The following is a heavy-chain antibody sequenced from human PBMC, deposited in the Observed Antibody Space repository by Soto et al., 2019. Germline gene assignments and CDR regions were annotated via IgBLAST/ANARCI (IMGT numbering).Heavy chain of an antibody. CDR3: ARDRATFDY. CDR1: VFTFTRYA. CDR2: ISGSGSNT. D-gene: IGHD1-26*01. J-gene: IGHJ4*02. Sequence: GSLRRSCAASVFTFTRYAMSWVRLTPGKGLEWVSAISGSGSNTFYADSVRGRFTISRDNSKNTVFLQMNNLRAEDTAVYFCARDRATFDYWGQGTRVTVS. V-gene: IGHV3-23*01.